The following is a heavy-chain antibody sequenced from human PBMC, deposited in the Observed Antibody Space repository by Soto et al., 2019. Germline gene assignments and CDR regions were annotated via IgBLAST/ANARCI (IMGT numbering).Heavy chain of an antibody. CDR3: TQFYRDGP. V-gene: IGHV3-15*06. J-gene: IGHJ5*02. CDR1: GFTVKDAW. Sequence: EIQLVESGGGVVKPGESLTLSCAASGFTVKDAWMHWVRQAPGKGLEWVGLIRSQKDGGATHYAAPVRDRFTISRDDSRDTLYLRMNSLKIEDTAVYYCTQFYRDGPWGQGTLSTVTP. D-gene: IGHD3-16*02. CDR2: IRSQKDGGAT.